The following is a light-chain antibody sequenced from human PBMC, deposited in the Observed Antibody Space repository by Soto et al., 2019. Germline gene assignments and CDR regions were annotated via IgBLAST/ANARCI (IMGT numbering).Light chain of an antibody. CDR1: SSDVGGYNY. J-gene: IGLJ2*01. CDR2: EVS. Sequence: QSVLTQPASVSGSPGQSITISCTGPSSDVGGYNYVSWYQQHPGKAPKLMIYEVSNRPSGVSNRFSGSKSGNTASLTISGLQAEDEADYYCSSYTSSSTLEFGGGTQLTVL. CDR3: SSYTSSSTLE. V-gene: IGLV2-14*01.